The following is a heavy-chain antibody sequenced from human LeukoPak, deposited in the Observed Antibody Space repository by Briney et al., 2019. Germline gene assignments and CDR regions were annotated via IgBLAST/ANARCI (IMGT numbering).Heavy chain of an antibody. CDR3: ARQNGNDFSSGRYFDY. V-gene: IGHV4-39*01. CDR2: IYYSGST. Sequence: PSETLSLTCTVSGGSISSSSYYWGWIRQPPGKGLEWMGSIYYSGSTYYNPSLKSRVTISVDTSKNQFSLKLSSVTAADTAVYYCARQNGNDFSSGRYFDYWGQGTLVTVSS. CDR1: GGSISSSSYY. J-gene: IGHJ4*02. D-gene: IGHD3-3*01.